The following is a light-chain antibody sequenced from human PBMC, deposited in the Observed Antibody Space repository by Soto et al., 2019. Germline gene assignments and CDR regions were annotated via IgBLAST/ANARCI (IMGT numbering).Light chain of an antibody. J-gene: IGKJ5*01. CDR1: QFIRTY. V-gene: IGKV3-11*01. Sequence: DIVLTQSPATLSLSPGERDTLSCRASQFIRTYLAWYQQKPGQAPRLLIYDASKRATGIPARFSDSGSGTDFTLAISSLEPEDFAVYYCQQRSNWPTFGQGTRLEIK. CDR3: QQRSNWPT. CDR2: DAS.